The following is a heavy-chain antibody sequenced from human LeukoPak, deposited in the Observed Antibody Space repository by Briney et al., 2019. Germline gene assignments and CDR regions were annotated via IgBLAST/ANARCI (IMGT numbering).Heavy chain of an antibody. CDR2: IYSGGST. V-gene: IGHV4-61*02. J-gene: IGHJ6*03. CDR3: ASQGFASGYCSRNSCYDYYFYYMDV. CDR1: GASISSGTYY. Sequence: TSQTLSLTCTVSGASISSGTYYFTWIRQPAGKGLEWIGRIYSGGSTYYNPSLKSRVTISLDTSKNQFSLKLSSVTAADTAVYYCASQGFASGYCSRNSCYDYYFYYMDVWGKGTTVTVSS. D-gene: IGHD2-2*03.